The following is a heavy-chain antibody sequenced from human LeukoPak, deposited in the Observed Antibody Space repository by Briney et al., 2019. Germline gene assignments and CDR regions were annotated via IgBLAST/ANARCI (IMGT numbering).Heavy chain of an antibody. J-gene: IGHJ3*02. CDR2: ISYDGSNK. D-gene: IGHD3-10*01. V-gene: IGHV3-30-3*01. Sequence: GGSLRLCCAASGFTFSSYAMHWVRQAPGKGLEWVAVISYDGSNKYYADSVKGRFTISRDNSKNTLYLQMNSLRAEDTAVYYCARDPTYYYGSGSYNAAFDIWGQGTMVTVSS. CDR3: ARDPTYYYGSGSYNAAFDI. CDR1: GFTFSSYA.